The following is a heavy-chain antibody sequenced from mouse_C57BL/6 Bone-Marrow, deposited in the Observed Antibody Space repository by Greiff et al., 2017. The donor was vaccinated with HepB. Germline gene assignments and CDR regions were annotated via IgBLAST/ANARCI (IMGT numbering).Heavy chain of an antibody. V-gene: IGHV5-9*01. CDR3: ARQHSSGLYYFDY. D-gene: IGHD3-2*02. J-gene: IGHJ2*01. CDR1: GFTFSSYT. CDR2: ISGGGGNT. Sequence: EVMLVESGGGLVKPGGSLKLSCAASGFTFSSYTMSWVRQTPEKRLEWVATISGGGGNTDYPDSVKGRFTISRDNAKNTLYLQMSSLRSEDTALYYCARQHSSGLYYFDYWGQGTTLTVSS.